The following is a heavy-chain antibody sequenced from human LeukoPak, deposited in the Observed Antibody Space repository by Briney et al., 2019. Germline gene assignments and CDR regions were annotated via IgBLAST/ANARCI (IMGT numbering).Heavy chain of an antibody. J-gene: IGHJ4*02. Sequence: GGSLRLSCAASGFTFSSSAMSWVRQVPGKGLEWVSGISASGGSTSYADSMKGRFTISRDNSKNTLYLQMNSLRAEDTAVYYCARDFEVTTMTTSRFDYWGQGTPVTVSS. V-gene: IGHV3-23*01. CDR1: GFTFSSSA. D-gene: IGHD4-17*01. CDR3: ARDFEVTTMTTSRFDY. CDR2: ISASGGST.